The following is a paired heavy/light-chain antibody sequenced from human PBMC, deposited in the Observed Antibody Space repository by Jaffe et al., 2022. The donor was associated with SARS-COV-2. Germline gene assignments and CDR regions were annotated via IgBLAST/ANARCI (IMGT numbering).Light chain of an antibody. CDR2: TNN. CDR1: SSNIGRNT. J-gene: IGLJ1*01. Sequence: QSVLTQPPSASGTPGQRVTISCSGSSSNIGRNTVNWYQQLPGTAPKLLIYTNNQRPSGVPDRFSGSKSGTSASLAISGLQSEDEADYYCAAWDDSLYGYVFGTGTKVTVL. V-gene: IGLV1-44*01. CDR3: AAWDDSLYGYV.
Heavy chain of an antibody. J-gene: IGHJ2*01. CDR3: ARETVRRSGRYETFDF. Sequence: QVQLQESGPGLVKPSETLSLTCTVSGGSINEYNWSWIRQPPGKGLEWIGRIYSTGYTDYNPSIKSRVSMSVDTSKNQVSLKVTSVTAADTAVYYCARETVRRSGRYETFDFWGRGSLVTVSS. D-gene: IGHD6-19*01. CDR1: GGSINEYN. CDR2: IYSTGYT. V-gene: IGHV4-4*07.